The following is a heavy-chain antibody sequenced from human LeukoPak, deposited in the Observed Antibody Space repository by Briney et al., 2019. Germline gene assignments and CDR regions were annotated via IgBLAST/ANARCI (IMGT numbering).Heavy chain of an antibody. Sequence: GASVKVSCKASGYTFTSYAMHWVRQAPGQRLEWMGWSNAGNGITKYSQEFQGRVTITRDTSASTAYMELRSLRSDDTAVYYCARAKTRWDPLRYWGQGTLVTVSS. CDR1: GYTFTSYA. CDR3: ARAKTRWDPLRY. D-gene: IGHD1-26*01. CDR2: SNAGNGIT. J-gene: IGHJ4*02. V-gene: IGHV1-3*02.